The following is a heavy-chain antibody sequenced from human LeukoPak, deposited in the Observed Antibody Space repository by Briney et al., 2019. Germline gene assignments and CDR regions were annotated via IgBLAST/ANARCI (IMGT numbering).Heavy chain of an antibody. CDR3: AGDPEITVTKTYYYYYYMDV. CDR1: GYTFIGYY. D-gene: IGHD4-17*01. Sequence: ASVKVSCKGSGYTFIGYYMHWVRQAPGQGLEWMGWINPNSGGTNYAQKFQGRVTMTRDTSISTAYMELSRLRSDDTAVYYCAGDPEITVTKTYYYYYYMDVWGKGTTVTISS. CDR2: INPNSGGT. J-gene: IGHJ6*03. V-gene: IGHV1-2*02.